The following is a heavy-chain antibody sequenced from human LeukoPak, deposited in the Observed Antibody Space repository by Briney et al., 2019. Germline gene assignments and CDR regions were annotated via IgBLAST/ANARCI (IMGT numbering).Heavy chain of an antibody. CDR2: ISYDGSNK. D-gene: IGHD1-14*01. J-gene: IGHJ3*02. CDR3: ARENPNGNLDI. V-gene: IGHV3-30-3*01. CDR1: GFTFSSYA. Sequence: GGSLRLSCAASGFTFSSYAMHWVRQAPGKGLEWVAVISYDGSNKYYADSVKGRFTISRDNSKNTLYLQMNSLRAEDTAVYYCARENPNGNLDIWGQGTMVTVSS.